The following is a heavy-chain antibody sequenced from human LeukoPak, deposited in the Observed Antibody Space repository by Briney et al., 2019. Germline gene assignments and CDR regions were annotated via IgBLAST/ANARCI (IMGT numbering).Heavy chain of an antibody. V-gene: IGHV3-23*01. CDR2: ISGSGGST. D-gene: IGHD6-19*01. J-gene: IGHJ4*02. CDR1: GFTFSSYA. Sequence: PGGSLGLSCAASGFTFSSYAMSWVRQAPGKGLEWVSAISGSGGSTYYADSVKGRFTISRDNSKNTLYLQMNSLRAEDTAVYYCAKTRKASGWYLDYWGQGTLVTVSS. CDR3: AKTRKASGWYLDY.